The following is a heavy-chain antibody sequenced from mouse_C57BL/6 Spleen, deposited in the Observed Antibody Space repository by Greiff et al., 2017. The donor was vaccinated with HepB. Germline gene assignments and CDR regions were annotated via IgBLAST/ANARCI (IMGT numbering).Heavy chain of an antibody. D-gene: IGHD1-1*01. CDR2: IDPETGGT. CDR3: TRSPYGSSVYWYFDV. J-gene: IGHJ1*03. V-gene: IGHV1-15*01. CDR1: GYTFTDYE. Sequence: QVQLQQSGAELVRPGASVTLSCKASGYTFTDYEMHWVKQTPVHGLEWIGAIDPETGGTAYNQKFKGKAILTADKSSSTAYMELRSLTSEDSAVYYCTRSPYGSSVYWYFDVWGTGTTVTVSS.